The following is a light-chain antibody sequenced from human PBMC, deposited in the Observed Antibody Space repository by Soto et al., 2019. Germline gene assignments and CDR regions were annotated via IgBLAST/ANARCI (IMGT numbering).Light chain of an antibody. CDR3: QAYDRSLSGSF. CDR1: SSNIAAGYE. Sequence: VLSQPGSVAGVPGQRVRISCIGGSSNIAAGYEVHWYQQLPGTVPKLLIYRNTYRPSGVPDRFSGYRSATSASLSITGLQAEDESDYYCQAYDRSLSGSFFCTGTKGTVL. J-gene: IGLJ1*01. V-gene: IGLV1-40*01. CDR2: RNT.